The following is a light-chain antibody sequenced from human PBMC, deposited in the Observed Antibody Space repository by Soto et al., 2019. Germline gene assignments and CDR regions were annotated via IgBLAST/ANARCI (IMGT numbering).Light chain of an antibody. CDR1: QGIGTD. CDR2: FTS. CDR3: QQYDNYST. Sequence: DIQMTQSPSSLPASVGDRVTITCRASQGIGTDLGWYRQKPGRAPERLIYFTSSLQSGVPSRFSGSGSGTEFTLTISSLQPDDFATYYCQQYDNYSTFGQGTKVDIK. J-gene: IGKJ1*01. V-gene: IGKV1-17*01.